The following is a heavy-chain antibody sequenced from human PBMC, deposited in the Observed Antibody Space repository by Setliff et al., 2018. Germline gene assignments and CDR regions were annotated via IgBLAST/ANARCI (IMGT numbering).Heavy chain of an antibody. D-gene: IGHD3-3*01. Sequence: GGSLRLSCAASGFTLGTYWMHWVRQVPGKGLVWVSRVNSDETTTTYADSVKGRFTISRDNSKNTLFLQMNSLRVEDTAVYYCTTDSGSSRLYNFWSGYSPNWGKGTTVTVSS. CDR2: VNSDETTT. V-gene: IGHV3-74*03. CDR3: TTDSGSSRLYNFWSGYSPN. CDR1: GFTLGTYW. J-gene: IGHJ6*04.